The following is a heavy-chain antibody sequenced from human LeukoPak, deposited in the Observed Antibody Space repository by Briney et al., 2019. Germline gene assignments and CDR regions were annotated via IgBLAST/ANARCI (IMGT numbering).Heavy chain of an antibody. D-gene: IGHD2-15*01. CDR2: IIPIFGTA. V-gene: IGHV1-69*06. J-gene: IGHJ6*04. Sequence: PRASVKVSCKASGGTFSSYAISWARQAPGQGLEWMGGIIPIFGTANYAQKFQGRVTITADKSTSTAYMELSSLRSEDTAVYYCATERLTIVVVVAATGYGMDVWGKGTTVTVSS. CDR1: GGTFSSYA. CDR3: ATERLTIVVVVAATGYGMDV.